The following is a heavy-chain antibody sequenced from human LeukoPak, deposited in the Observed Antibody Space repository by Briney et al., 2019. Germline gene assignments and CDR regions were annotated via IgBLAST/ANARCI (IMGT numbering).Heavy chain of an antibody. CDR2: IRGRGDNT. CDR1: GFTFSTYA. CDR3: AKDSGATINFIFDY. J-gene: IGHJ4*02. V-gene: IGHV3-23*01. Sequence: GGSLRLSCAASGFTFSTYAMGWVRQAPGKGLEWVSSIRGRGDNTYYADSVKGRFTISRDNSKNTLYLQMNSLRAEDTAVYYCAKDSGATINFIFDYWGQGTLVTVSS. D-gene: IGHD5-12*01.